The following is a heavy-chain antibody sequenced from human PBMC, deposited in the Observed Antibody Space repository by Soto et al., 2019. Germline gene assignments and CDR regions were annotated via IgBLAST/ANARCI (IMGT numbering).Heavy chain of an antibody. CDR3: AREAEGLTSSFDC. Sequence: GGSLRLSCAASRFIFTSYSMNWVRQAPANGRGWASSISSTTNYIYYGDSMKARFTISRDNAKNSLYLEMNSLRAEDTAVYYCAREAEGLTSSFDCWGQGTLGTVSS. V-gene: IGHV3-21*06. CDR1: RFIFTSYS. J-gene: IGHJ4*02. CDR2: ISSTTNYI.